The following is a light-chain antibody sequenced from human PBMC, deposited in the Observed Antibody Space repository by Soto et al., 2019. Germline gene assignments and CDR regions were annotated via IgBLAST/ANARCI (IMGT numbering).Light chain of an antibody. CDR2: DAS. CDR3: QQYENLPT. Sequence: DVQMTQSPSSLSASVGDRFTITCQASQNINNYLNWYQQKPGRAPXXLIYDASNLEAGVPSRFRGSASGTDSTFTISRLKPEDIATYYCQQYENLPTFGQGTRLEIK. V-gene: IGKV1-33*01. J-gene: IGKJ5*01. CDR1: QNINNY.